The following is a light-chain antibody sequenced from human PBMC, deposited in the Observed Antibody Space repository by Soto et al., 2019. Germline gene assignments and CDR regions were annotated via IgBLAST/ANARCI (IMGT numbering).Light chain of an antibody. J-gene: IGLJ1*01. CDR2: EGS. CDR1: SSDVGSYNL. Sequence: QSALTQPASVSGSPGQSITIYCTGTSSDVGSYNLVSWYQQHPGKAPKLMIYEGSKRPSGVSNRFSGSKSGNTASLTISGLQAEDEADYYCCSYAGSSTFFYVFGTGTKVTVL. V-gene: IGLV2-23*03. CDR3: CSYAGSSTFFYV.